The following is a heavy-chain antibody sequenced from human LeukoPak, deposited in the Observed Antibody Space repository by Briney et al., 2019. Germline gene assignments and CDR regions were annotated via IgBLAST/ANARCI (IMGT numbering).Heavy chain of an antibody. CDR3: ARYIGGSGWC. D-gene: IGHD3-16*01. V-gene: IGHV1-2*06. J-gene: IGHJ4*02. CDR1: GYTFTGSY. CDR2: IDVNSGDT. Sequence: ASVKVSCKTSGYTFTGSYVHWVRQAPGQGLEWMGRIDVNSGDTYLAQKFQGRVTLTRDTSISTDYLELSSLNSDDSAVYYCARYIGGSGWCWGQGALVTVSS.